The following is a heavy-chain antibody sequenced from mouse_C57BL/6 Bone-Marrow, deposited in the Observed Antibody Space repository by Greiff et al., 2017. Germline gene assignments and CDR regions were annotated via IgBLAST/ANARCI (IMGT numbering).Heavy chain of an antibody. Sequence: QVQLQQPGAELVRPGTSVKLSCKASGYTFTSYWMHWVKQRPGQGLEWIGVIDPSDSYTNYNQKFKGKATLTVDTSSSTAYMQLSSLTSEDSAVYYCAREGIYYYYVWFAYWGQGTLVTASA. D-gene: IGHD2-4*01. CDR2: IDPSDSYT. CDR1: GYTFTSYW. CDR3: AREGIYYYYVWFAY. V-gene: IGHV1-59*01. J-gene: IGHJ3*01.